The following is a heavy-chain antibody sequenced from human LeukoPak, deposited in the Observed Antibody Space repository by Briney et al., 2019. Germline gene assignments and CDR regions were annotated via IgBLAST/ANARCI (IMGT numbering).Heavy chain of an antibody. CDR3: ARIKDNYYDSSGYWPVFDY. D-gene: IGHD3-22*01. CDR2: IKQDGSEK. CDR1: GFTFSSYW. Sequence: GGSLRLSCAASGFTFSSYWMSWVRQAPGKGLEWVANIKQDGSEKYYVDSVKGRFTISRDNAKNSLYLQMNSLRADDTAVYYCARIKDNYYDSSGYWPVFDYWGQGTLVTVSS. J-gene: IGHJ4*02. V-gene: IGHV3-7*03.